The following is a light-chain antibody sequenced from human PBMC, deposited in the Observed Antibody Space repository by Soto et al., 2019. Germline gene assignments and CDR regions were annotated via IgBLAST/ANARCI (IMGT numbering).Light chain of an antibody. Sequence: EIVMTQSPATLSLSPGERATLSCRASQSVGKYLVWYQQKPGQAPRLLIYDASNRATGIPARFSGSGSGTDFTLTISSLEPEDFAVYYCQHRKNWQVTFGQGTRLEIK. J-gene: IGKJ5*01. CDR3: QHRKNWQVT. CDR1: QSVGKY. CDR2: DAS. V-gene: IGKV3D-11*02.